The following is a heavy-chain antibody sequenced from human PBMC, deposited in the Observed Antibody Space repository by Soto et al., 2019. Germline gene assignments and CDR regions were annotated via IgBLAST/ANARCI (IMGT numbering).Heavy chain of an antibody. CDR2: IIPVFDIV. CDR1: GGTFSNYA. V-gene: IGHV1-69*10. D-gene: IGHD4-4*01. Sequence: GASVKVSCKASGGTFSNYAINWVRQAPGQGLEWVGGIIPVFDIVNYAQKFQGRVTITADISTSTAYMELSSLRSEDTAVYYCARAEMATVTGFDYWGQGTLVTVSS. CDR3: ARAEMATVTGFDY. J-gene: IGHJ4*02.